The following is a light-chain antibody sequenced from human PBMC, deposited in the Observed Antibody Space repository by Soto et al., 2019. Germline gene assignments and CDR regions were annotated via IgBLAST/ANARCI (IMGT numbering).Light chain of an antibody. J-gene: IGLJ2*01. Sequence: QSVLTQPPSASGTPGQRVTISCSGSSSNIGKNTVNWYQQLPGTAPQLLIYRDNQRPSGVPDRFSASKSGTSAYLTISGLQSDDEADYYCAAWDDGLIGSVAFGGGTKVTVL. V-gene: IGLV1-44*01. CDR3: AAWDDGLIGSVA. CDR2: RDN. CDR1: SSNIGKNT.